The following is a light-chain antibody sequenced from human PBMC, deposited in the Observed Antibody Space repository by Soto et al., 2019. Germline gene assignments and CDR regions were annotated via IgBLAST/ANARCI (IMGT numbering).Light chain of an antibody. Sequence: DIQMTQSPSSLSASVGDRVTITCQASQDIRNHLNWYQQKPGKAPKRLIYDASNLETGVPSRFRGIGSGTDFTFSISSLQPEDIATYYCQQFDNLPFGQGTKLEIK. J-gene: IGKJ2*01. CDR3: QQFDNLP. CDR2: DAS. V-gene: IGKV1-33*01. CDR1: QDIRNH.